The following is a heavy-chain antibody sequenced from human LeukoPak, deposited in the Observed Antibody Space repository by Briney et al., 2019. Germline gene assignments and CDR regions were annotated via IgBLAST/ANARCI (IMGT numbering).Heavy chain of an antibody. CDR2: ISYDGSNK. Sequence: GGSLRLSCAASGFTFSSYAMHWVRQAPGKGLEWVAVISYDGSNKYYADSVKGRFTISRDNSKNTLYLQMNSLRAEDTAVYYCARDRRDSSGYYLYYFDYWGQGTLVTVSS. J-gene: IGHJ4*02. CDR1: GFTFSSYA. D-gene: IGHD3-22*01. CDR3: ARDRRDSSGYYLYYFDY. V-gene: IGHV3-30*01.